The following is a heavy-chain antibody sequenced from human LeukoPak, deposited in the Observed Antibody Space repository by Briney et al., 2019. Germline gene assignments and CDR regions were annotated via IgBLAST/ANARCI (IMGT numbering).Heavy chain of an antibody. Sequence: SETLSLTCTVSGGSISSSTYHWGWIRQPPGKGLEWIASIYYSGSTYYNPSLKSRVTISVDTSKNQFSLKLSSVTAADTAVYYCARDLGYCSSTSCSPGWFDPWGQGTLVTVSS. V-gene: IGHV4-39*02. D-gene: IGHD2-2*01. CDR2: IYYSGST. CDR3: ARDLGYCSSTSCSPGWFDP. CDR1: GGSISSSTYH. J-gene: IGHJ5*02.